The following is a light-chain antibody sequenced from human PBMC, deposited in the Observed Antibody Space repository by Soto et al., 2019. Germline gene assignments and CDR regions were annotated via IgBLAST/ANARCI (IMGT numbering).Light chain of an antibody. CDR1: QSLTTN. Sequence: EIVLTQSPGTLSLSPGGRATLSCRASQSLTTNLAWYQQKPGQAPRLLIHDASTRATGIPARFSGSGSGTEFTLTISSLQSEDFAVYYCQQYDDWPLTFGQGTRLEIK. CDR3: QQYDDWPLT. CDR2: DAS. V-gene: IGKV3-15*01. J-gene: IGKJ5*01.